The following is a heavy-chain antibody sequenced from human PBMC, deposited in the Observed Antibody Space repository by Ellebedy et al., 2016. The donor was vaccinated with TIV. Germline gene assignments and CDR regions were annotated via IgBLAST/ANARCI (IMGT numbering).Heavy chain of an antibody. J-gene: IGHJ4*02. D-gene: IGHD5-24*01. CDR1: GGTFSGYG. V-gene: IGHV1-69*13. Sequence: AASVKVSCKASGGTFSGYGINWVRQAPGQGPEWMGRIIPVFGSPNYAQRFQGRVTITADQSTSTAYMELSSLSSADPAVYYCARDHSTTRWLQLVDWGQGTLVTVSS. CDR3: ARDHSTTRWLQLVD. CDR2: IIPVFGSP.